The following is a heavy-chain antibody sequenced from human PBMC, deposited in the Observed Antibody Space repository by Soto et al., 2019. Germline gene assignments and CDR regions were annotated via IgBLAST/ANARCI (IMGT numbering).Heavy chain of an antibody. CDR3: ASSLRWLQQTDYFDY. D-gene: IGHD5-18*01. J-gene: IGHJ4*02. CDR2: ISSSGSTI. CDR1: GFTFSSYE. V-gene: IGHV3-48*03. Sequence: EVQLVESGGGLVQPGGSLRLSCAASGFTFSSYEMNWVRQAPGKGLEWVSYISSSGSTIYYADSVKGRFTISRDNAKNSLYLQMNSLRAEDTAVYYCASSLRWLQQTDYFDYWGQGTLVTVS.